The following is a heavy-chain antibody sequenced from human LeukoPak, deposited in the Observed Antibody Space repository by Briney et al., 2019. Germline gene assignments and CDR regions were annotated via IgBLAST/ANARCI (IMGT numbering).Heavy chain of an antibody. Sequence: SETLSLTCTVFGGPISTNTYYWGWIRQPPGKGLEWLGSIFHSGTTYSNASLKSRVAISVDASKNEFSLKLNSVTAADTAVYYCARLYGSGSYYGRYYYYYMDVWGNGTTVTVFS. CDR3: ARLYGSGSYYGRYYYYYMDV. J-gene: IGHJ6*03. V-gene: IGHV4-39*01. CDR2: IFHSGTT. D-gene: IGHD3-10*01. CDR1: GGPISTNTYY.